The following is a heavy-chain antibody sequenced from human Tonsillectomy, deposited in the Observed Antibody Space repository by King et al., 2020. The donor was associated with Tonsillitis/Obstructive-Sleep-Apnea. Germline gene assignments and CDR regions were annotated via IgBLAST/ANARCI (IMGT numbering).Heavy chain of an antibody. CDR3: PTGAPYDYIWRSYRYSYSCYYIDF. V-gene: IGHV3-49*05. CDR1: GFTFGDYA. J-gene: IGHJ6*03. CDR2: IRSKAYGGTT. Sequence: VQLVESGGGLVKPGRSLRLSCTASGFTFGDYAMSWFRQAPGKGLEWVGFIRSKAYGGTTEYAASVKGRFTISRDDSKSIAYLQMNSLKTEDTAVYYCPTGAPYDYIWRSYRYSYSCYYIDFLGKGTTVTVSS. D-gene: IGHD3-16*02.